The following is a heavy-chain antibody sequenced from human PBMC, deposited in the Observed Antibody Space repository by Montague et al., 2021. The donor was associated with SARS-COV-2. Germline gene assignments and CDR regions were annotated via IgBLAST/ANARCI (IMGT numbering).Heavy chain of an antibody. CDR3: ARERWAVGVAFDY. Sequence: CAISGDSVSSNSATWHWIRQSPSRGLEWLGRTYYRSRWSNDYAVSVRSRIIINPDTSTNQFSLQLSSVTPEDTAVYFCARERWAVGVAFDYWGQGTLLTVSS. CDR1: GDSVSSNSAT. D-gene: IGHD1-26*01. V-gene: IGHV6-1*01. J-gene: IGHJ4*02. CDR2: TYYRSRWSN.